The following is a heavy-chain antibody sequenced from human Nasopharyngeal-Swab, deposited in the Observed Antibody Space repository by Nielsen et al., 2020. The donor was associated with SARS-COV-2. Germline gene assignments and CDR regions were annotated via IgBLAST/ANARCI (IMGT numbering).Heavy chain of an antibody. J-gene: IGHJ4*02. D-gene: IGHD1-14*01. CDR2: INSDGSTK. Sequence: GRSLRLSCAASGFTFSSYWMQWVRQPPGKGLEWVARINSDGSTKDHADSLQGRFTISRDNAKNEVYLQLNGLRDEDTAVYYCGRAGSYRIDYWGQGTLVTVSS. V-gene: IGHV3-74*01. CDR3: GRAGSYRIDY. CDR1: GFTFSSYW.